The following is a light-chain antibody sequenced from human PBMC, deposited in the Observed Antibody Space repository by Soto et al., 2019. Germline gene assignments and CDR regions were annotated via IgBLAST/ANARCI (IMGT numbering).Light chain of an antibody. V-gene: IGLV2-8*01. J-gene: IGLJ1*01. CDR3: SSFAGTNSFV. CDR1: TSDIGAYNY. CDR2: EVT. Sequence: QSALTQPPSASGSPGQSVTISCTGTTSDIGAYNYVSWYQQRPGKAPKLIIYEVTRRPSGVPDRIFGSKSYTTVSLTVSGLQAEDEADYYCSSFAGTNSFVFGTGTKVTVL.